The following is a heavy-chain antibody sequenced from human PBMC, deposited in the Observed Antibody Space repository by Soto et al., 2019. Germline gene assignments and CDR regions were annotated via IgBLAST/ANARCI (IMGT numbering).Heavy chain of an antibody. CDR1: GFTFSSYS. CDR2: ISSSSSYI. CDR3: ARSPRYYDFWSGYSEFDY. V-gene: IGHV3-21*01. D-gene: IGHD3-3*01. Sequence: GGSLRLSCAASGFTFSSYSMNWVRQAPGKGLEWVSSISSSSSYIYYADSVKGRFTISRDNAKNSLYLQMNSLRAEDTAVYYCARSPRYYDFWSGYSEFDYWGQGTLVTVSS. J-gene: IGHJ4*02.